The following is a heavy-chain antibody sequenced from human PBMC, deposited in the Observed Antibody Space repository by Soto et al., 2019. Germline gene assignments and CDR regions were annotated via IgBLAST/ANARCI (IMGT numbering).Heavy chain of an antibody. CDR1: GYTFTGYY. CDR2: INPNSGGT. CDR3: ATKKIDYYDSSGYSY. J-gene: IGHJ4*02. Sequence: ASVQVSCKASGYTFTGYYMHWVRRAPGQGLEWMGWINPNSGGTNYAQKFQGRVTMTRDTSISTAYMELSRLRSDDTAVYYCATKKIDYYDSSGYSYWGQVTLVTVS. D-gene: IGHD3-22*01. V-gene: IGHV1-2*02.